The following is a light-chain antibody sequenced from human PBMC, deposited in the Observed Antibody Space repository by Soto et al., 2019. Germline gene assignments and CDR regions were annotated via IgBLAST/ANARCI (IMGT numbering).Light chain of an antibody. J-gene: IGKJ1*01. CDR2: AAS. V-gene: IGKV1-17*01. Sequence: DIQMTQSPSSLSASGGDRVTITCRASQGIGSDLNWYQQKPGKAPKRLIYAASSLQSGVPSRFSGSGSGTEFTLTISSLQPEDFATYYCLQCQTYPWMFGQGTKVEIK. CDR1: QGIGSD. CDR3: LQCQTYPWM.